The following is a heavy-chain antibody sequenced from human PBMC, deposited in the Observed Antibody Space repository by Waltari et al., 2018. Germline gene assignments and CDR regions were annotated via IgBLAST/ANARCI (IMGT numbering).Heavy chain of an antibody. Sequence: QVQLQQWGAGLLKPSETLSLTCAVYGGSFSGYYWSWIRQPPGKGLEWLGDTNHSGSTNYNPSLKSRVTISVDTSKNQFSLKLSSVTAADTAVYYCARGYSSGIDYWGQGTLVTVSS. CDR3: ARGYSSGIDY. CDR1: GGSFSGYY. CDR2: TNHSGST. D-gene: IGHD6-19*01. J-gene: IGHJ4*02. V-gene: IGHV4-34*01.